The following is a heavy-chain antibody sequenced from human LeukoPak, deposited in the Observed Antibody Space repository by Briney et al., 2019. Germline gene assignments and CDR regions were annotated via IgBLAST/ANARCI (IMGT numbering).Heavy chain of an antibody. J-gene: IGHJ3*02. CDR2: IYYSGST. V-gene: IGHV4-39*01. Sequence: SETLSLTCAVYGGSSSGYYWGWIRQPPGKGLEWIGSIYYSGSTYYNPPLKSRVTISVDTSKNQFSLKLSSVTAADTAVYYCARYAKTDYYDSSDDAFDIWGQGTMVTVSS. D-gene: IGHD3-22*01. CDR1: GGSSSGYY. CDR3: ARYAKTDYYDSSDDAFDI.